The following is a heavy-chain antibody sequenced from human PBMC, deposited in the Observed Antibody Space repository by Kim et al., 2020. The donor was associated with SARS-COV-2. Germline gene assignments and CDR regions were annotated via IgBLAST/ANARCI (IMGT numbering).Heavy chain of an antibody. V-gene: IGHV1-24*01. D-gene: IGHD3-3*01. CDR3: ATEAAIFGVVMPGY. Sequence: AQKVQGRVTMTEDTATDTAYMELSSLRSEDTAVYYCATEAAIFGVVMPGYWGQGTLVTVSS. J-gene: IGHJ4*02.